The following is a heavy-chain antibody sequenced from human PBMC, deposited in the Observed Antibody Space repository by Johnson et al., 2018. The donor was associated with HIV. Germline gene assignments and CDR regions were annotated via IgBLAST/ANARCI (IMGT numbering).Heavy chain of an antibody. D-gene: IGHD4-17*01. Sequence: VQLVESGGGVVRPVGSLRLSCVASGFTFDDYAMSWVRQAPGKGLEWVSRINWNGGSTGSADSVKGRFTISRDNAKKSRYLQMNGLRVEDTAWYYCARGRGYGAERGALDNWGQGTMVTVSA. CDR1: GFTFDDYA. CDR2: INWNGGST. V-gene: IGHV3-20*04. J-gene: IGHJ3*02. CDR3: ARGRGYGAERGALDN.